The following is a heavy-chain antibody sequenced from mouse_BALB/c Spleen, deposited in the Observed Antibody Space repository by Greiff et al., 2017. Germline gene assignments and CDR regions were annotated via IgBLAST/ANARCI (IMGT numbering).Heavy chain of an antibody. V-gene: IGHV5-6-3*01. Sequence: DVKLVESGGGLVQPGGSLKLSCAASGFTFSSYGMSWVRQTPDKRLELVATINSNGGSTYYPDSVKGRFTISRDNAKNTLYLQTSSLKSEDTAMYYCARSYDGYYYAMDYWGQGTSVTVSS. J-gene: IGHJ4*01. CDR1: GFTFSSYG. D-gene: IGHD2-3*01. CDR3: ARSYDGYYYAMDY. CDR2: INSNGGST.